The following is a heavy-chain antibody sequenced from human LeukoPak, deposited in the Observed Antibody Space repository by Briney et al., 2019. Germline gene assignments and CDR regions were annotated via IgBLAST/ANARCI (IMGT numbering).Heavy chain of an antibody. CDR3: AREGNDYGDWFDP. D-gene: IGHD4-17*01. Sequence: ASETLSLTCTVSGGSISSYYWSWIRQPPGKGLEWIGYIYYSGSTNYNPSLKSRVTISVDTSKNQFSLKLSSVTAADTAVYYCAREGNDYGDWFDPWGQGTLVTVSS. CDR2: IYYSGST. J-gene: IGHJ5*02. CDR1: GGSISSYY. V-gene: IGHV4-59*01.